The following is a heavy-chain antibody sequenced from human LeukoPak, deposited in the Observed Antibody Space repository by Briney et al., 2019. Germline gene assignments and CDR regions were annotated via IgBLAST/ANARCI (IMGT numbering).Heavy chain of an antibody. CDR1: GYSISSGYY. D-gene: IGHD4-17*01. CDR3: ARVGTDGDYAMVY. J-gene: IGHJ4*02. V-gene: IGHV4-38-2*02. CDR2: IYYSGST. Sequence: SETLSLTCTVSGYSISSGYYWGWIRQPPGKGLEWIGSIYYSGSTYYNPSLKSRVTISVDTSKNQFSLKLSSVTAADTAVYYCARVGTDGDYAMVYWGQGTLVTVSS.